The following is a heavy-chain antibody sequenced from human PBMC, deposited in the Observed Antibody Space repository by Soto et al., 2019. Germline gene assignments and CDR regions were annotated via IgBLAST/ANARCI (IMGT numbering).Heavy chain of an antibody. D-gene: IGHD3-22*01. J-gene: IGHJ4*02. CDR2: IYHSGST. Sequence: LSLTCAVSGGSISSGGYSWSWIRQPPGKGLEWIGYIYHSGSTYYNPSLKSRVTISVDRSKNQFSLKLSSVTAADTAVYYCARESPLDYYDSSGYSYYFDYWGQGTLVTVSS. CDR1: GGSISSGGYS. CDR3: ARESPLDYYDSSGYSYYFDY. V-gene: IGHV4-30-2*01.